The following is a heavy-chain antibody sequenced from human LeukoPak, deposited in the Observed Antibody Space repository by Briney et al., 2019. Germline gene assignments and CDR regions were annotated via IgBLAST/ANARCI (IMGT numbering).Heavy chain of an antibody. J-gene: IGHJ3*02. V-gene: IGHV1-24*01. CDR2: FDPEDGET. CDR3: ATASWREGHGGAFDI. CDR1: GYTLTELS. D-gene: IGHD6-13*01. Sequence: ASVKVSCKVSGYTLTELSMHWVRQAPGKGLEWMGGFDPEDGETIYAQSFQGRVTMTEDTSADTAYMELSSLRSEDTAVYYCATASWREGHGGAFDIWGQGTMVTVSS.